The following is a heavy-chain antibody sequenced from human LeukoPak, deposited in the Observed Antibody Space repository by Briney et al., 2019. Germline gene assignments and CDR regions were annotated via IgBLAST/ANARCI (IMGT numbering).Heavy chain of an antibody. D-gene: IGHD3-10*01. J-gene: IGHJ4*02. V-gene: IGHV1-2*02. CDR1: GYTFTGYY. CDR3: AREVVRGDTDY. CDR2: INPNSGGT. Sequence: ASVKVSCKASGYTFTGYYMHWVRQAPGQGLEWMGWINPNSGGTNYAQKFRGRVTMTRDMSTSTVYMELSSLRSEDTAVYYCAREVVRGDTDYWGQGTLVTVSS.